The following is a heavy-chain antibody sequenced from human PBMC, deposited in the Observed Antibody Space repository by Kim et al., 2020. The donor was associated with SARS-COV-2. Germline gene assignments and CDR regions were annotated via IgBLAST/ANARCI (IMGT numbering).Heavy chain of an antibody. CDR1: GFTVSSNY. Sequence: GGSLRLSCAASGFTVSSNYMSWVRQAPGKGLEWVSVIYSGGSTYYADSVKGRFTISRDNSKNTLYLQMNSLRAEDTAVYYCAREPERGWFDPWGQGTLVTVSS. V-gene: IGHV3-53*01. CDR2: IYSGGST. J-gene: IGHJ5*02. CDR3: AREPERGWFDP.